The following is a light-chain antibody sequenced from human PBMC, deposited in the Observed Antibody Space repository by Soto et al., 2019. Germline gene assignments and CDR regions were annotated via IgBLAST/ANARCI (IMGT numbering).Light chain of an antibody. V-gene: IGKV1-5*03. J-gene: IGKJ5*01. CDR1: QSISSW. Sequence: DIQMTQSPSTLSACVGDRVAITCRASQSISSWLAWYQQKPGKAPKLLIYKASSLESGVPSRFSGSGSGTDFTLTISSLQPEDFATYYCQQSYSTPITFGQGTRLEIK. CDR3: QQSYSTPIT. CDR2: KAS.